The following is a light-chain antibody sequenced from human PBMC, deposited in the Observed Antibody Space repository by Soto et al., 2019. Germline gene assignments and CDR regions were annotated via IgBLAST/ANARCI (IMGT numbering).Light chain of an antibody. V-gene: IGLV2-14*01. J-gene: IGLJ2*01. CDR3: SSYSSRSTSVA. CDR2: DVS. Sequence: QSALTQPASVSGSPGQSITISCTGTSSDVGGYNYVSWYQQHPGKAPKLMIYDVSNRPSGVSNRFSGSKSGNTASLTISGLQAEDEADYYCSSYSSRSTSVAFGGGTQLTVL. CDR1: SSDVGGYNY.